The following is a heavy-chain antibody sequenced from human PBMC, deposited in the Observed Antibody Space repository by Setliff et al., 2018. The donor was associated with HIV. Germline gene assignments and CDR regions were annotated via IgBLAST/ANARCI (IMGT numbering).Heavy chain of an antibody. V-gene: IGHV1-3*01. CDR3: ARGDCGGNSSPFDP. CDR2: IHAGSGDT. Sequence: ASVKVSCKASGYTFTNYAILWVRQAPGQSLEWMGWIHAGSGDTQYSQKFQGRVTITRDTSTSTAYMELSSLRSEDTAVYYCARGDCGGNSSPFDPWGQGTLVTVSS. D-gene: IGHD2-21*02. J-gene: IGHJ5*02. CDR1: GYTFTNYA.